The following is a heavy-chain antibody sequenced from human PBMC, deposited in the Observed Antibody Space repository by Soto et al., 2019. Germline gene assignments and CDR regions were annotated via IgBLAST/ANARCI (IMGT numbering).Heavy chain of an antibody. J-gene: IGHJ3*02. CDR1: GGSISSYY. V-gene: IGHV4-59*01. D-gene: IGHD3-10*01. Sequence: SETLSLTCTVSGGSISSYYWSWIRQPPGKGLEWIGYIYYSGSTNYNPSLKSRVTISVDTSKNQFSLKLSSVTAADTAVYYCARLIYGSGSLDAFDIWGQGTMVTVSS. CDR3: ARLIYGSGSLDAFDI. CDR2: IYYSGST.